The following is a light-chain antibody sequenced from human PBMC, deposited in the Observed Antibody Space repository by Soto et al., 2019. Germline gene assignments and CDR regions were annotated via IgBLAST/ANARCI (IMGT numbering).Light chain of an antibody. CDR1: QSVSSY. Sequence: IVLTQSPATLSLSPGERATLSCRASQSVSSYLVWYQQRPGQAPRLLIYDASNRASGTPARFSGSGSDTDFTLTISRLEPEDFAVYYRQHRMNWPLTFGQGTRLEIK. J-gene: IGKJ5*01. V-gene: IGKV3-11*01. CDR2: DAS. CDR3: QHRMNWPLT.